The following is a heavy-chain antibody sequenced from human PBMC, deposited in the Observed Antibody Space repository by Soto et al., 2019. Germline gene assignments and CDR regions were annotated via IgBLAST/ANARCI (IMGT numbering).Heavy chain of an antibody. D-gene: IGHD1-1*01. J-gene: IGHJ6*02. CDR3: ARTDRDFYGLDV. V-gene: IGHV3-13*05. Sequence: EVQLVESGGGLVQPGGSLRLSCEASGFPFINYDMHWVRQGTGKGLEWVSGISAAGDPDYADSVEGRFTISRENAQNSFFLQMNSLRVGDTAVYYCARTDRDFYGLDVWGQGTTVIVSS. CDR2: ISAAGDP. CDR1: GFPFINYD.